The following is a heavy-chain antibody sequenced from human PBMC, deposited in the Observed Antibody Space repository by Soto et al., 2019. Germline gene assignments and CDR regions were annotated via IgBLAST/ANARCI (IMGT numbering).Heavy chain of an antibody. CDR2: IYYSGST. CDR3: ARGRGAARYYYYYYMDV. Sequence: LSLTCTVSGGSISSGGYYWSWIRQHPGKGLEWIGYIYYSGSTYYNPSLKSRVTISVDTSKNQFSLKLSSVTAADTAVYYCARGRGAARYYYYYYMDVWGKGTTVTVSS. J-gene: IGHJ6*03. CDR1: GGSISSGGYY. V-gene: IGHV4-31*03. D-gene: IGHD6-6*01.